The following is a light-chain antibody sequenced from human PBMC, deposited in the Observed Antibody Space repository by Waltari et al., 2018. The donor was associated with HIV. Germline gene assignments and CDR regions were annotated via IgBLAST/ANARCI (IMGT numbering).Light chain of an antibody. CDR1: EDANIW. CDR3: QQYNRFPAT. V-gene: IGKV1D-16*01. CDR2: AAF. Sequence: IQLTPSPSSVSASIGDRVTITCRAAEDANIWLAWYHQRPGEAPRSLIYAAFTLQGGVPSRFSGSGFGTHFTLTIDNMQPEDFGTYYCQQYNRFPATFGGGTTVDI. J-gene: IGKJ4*01.